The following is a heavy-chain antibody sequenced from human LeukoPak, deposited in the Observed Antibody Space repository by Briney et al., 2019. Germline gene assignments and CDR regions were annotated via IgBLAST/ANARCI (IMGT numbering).Heavy chain of an antibody. Sequence: GGSLRLSCAASGFTFSSYAMSWVRQAPGKWLEWVSAISGSGGSTYYADSVKGRFTISRDNSKNTPYLQMNSLRAEDTAVYYCANFLPTHIVVANYYFDYGGQGTLVTVCS. D-gene: IGHD2-21*01. V-gene: IGHV3-23*01. J-gene: IGHJ4*02. CDR3: ANFLPTHIVVANYYFDY. CDR2: ISGSGGST. CDR1: GFTFSSYA.